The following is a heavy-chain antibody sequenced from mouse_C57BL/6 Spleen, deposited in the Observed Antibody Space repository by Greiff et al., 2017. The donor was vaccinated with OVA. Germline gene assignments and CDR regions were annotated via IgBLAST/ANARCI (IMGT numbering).Heavy chain of an antibody. CDR1: GYTFTSYW. J-gene: IGHJ2*01. CDR2: IDPSDSYT. D-gene: IGHD1-1*01. CDR3: ARKYYGSSYDYFDY. V-gene: IGHV1-50*01. Sequence: QVQLQQPGAELVKPGASVKLSCKASGYTFTSYWMQWVKQRPGQGLEWIGEIDPSDSYTNYNQKFKGKATLTVDTSSSTAYMQLSSLTSEDFAVYYCARKYYGSSYDYFDYWGQGTTLTVSS.